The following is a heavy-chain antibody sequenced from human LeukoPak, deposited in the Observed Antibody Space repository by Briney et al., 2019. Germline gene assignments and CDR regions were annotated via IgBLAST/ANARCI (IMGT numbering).Heavy chain of an antibody. Sequence: ASVKVSCKASGGTFSSYAISWVRQAPGQGLEWMGRIIPIFGTAKYAQKFQGRVTITTDESTSTAYMELSSLRSEDTAVYYCARDFHELYYYDSSGYYYSYFHYWGQGTLVTVSS. CDR3: ARDFHELYYYDSSGYYYSYFHY. CDR1: GGTFSSYA. V-gene: IGHV1-69*05. D-gene: IGHD3-22*01. J-gene: IGHJ4*02. CDR2: IIPIFGTA.